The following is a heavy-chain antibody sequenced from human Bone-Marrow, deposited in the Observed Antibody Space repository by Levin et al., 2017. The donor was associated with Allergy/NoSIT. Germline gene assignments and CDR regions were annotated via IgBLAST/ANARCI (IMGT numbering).Heavy chain of an antibody. CDR1: GFTFNNYG. J-gene: IGHJ6*02. CDR3: AGGSLDTAVVRGNYYCYGMDV. Sequence: GGSLRLSCAASGFTFNNYGMHWVRQAPGKGLEWVAVVSYDGSNKYYTDSVKGRFTISRDNSKNTLSLQMNSLRAEDTAVYYCAGGSLDTAVVRGNYYCYGMDVWGQGTTVTVSS. D-gene: IGHD5-18*01. V-gene: IGHV3-30*03. CDR2: VSYDGSNK.